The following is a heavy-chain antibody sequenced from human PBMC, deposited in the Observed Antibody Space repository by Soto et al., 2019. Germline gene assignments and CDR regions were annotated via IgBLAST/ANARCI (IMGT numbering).Heavy chain of an antibody. J-gene: IGHJ6*02. Sequence: ASVKVSCKASGYTFTSYGISWVRQAPGQGLEWMGWISAYNGNTNYAQKLQGRVTMTTDTSTSTAYMELRSLRSDDTAVYYFARSCKVRFVKFSPRNYYGMDVWGQGTTVTVSS. CDR2: ISAYNGNT. V-gene: IGHV1-18*01. CDR1: GYTFTSYG. CDR3: ARSCKVRFVKFSPRNYYGMDV. D-gene: IGHD3-10*01.